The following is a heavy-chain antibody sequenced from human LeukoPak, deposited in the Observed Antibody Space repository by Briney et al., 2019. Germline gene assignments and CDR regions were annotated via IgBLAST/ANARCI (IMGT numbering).Heavy chain of an antibody. Sequence: GRSLTPSRAPSGLIVSSNYMSWVRQPPGKRLEWVSVIFSGGSTYYADSVKGHFTISIDDSKNTVYLQLNSLRAEDTAVYYCARTLPGSYSDCWGQGTLVAVS. J-gene: IGHJ4*02. CDR2: IFSGGST. CDR3: ARTLPGSYSDC. D-gene: IGHD7-27*01. CDR1: GLIVSSNY. V-gene: IGHV3-53*01.